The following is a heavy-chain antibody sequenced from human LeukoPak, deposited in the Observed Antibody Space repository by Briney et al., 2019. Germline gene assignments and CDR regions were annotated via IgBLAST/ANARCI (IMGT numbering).Heavy chain of an antibody. D-gene: IGHD6-19*01. V-gene: IGHV3-53*05. J-gene: IGHJ4*02. CDR2: IYSGGST. CDR1: GFTVSSNY. CDR3: AKDLGSGWSLFDY. Sequence: GGSLRLSCAASGFTVSSNYMSWVRQAPGKGLEWVSVIYSGGSTYYADSVKGRFTIFRDNSKNTLYLQMNSLRAEDTAVYYCAKDLGSGWSLFDYWGQGTLVTVSS.